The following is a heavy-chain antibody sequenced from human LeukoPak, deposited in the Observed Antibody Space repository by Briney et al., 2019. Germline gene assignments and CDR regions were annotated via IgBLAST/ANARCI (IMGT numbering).Heavy chain of an antibody. J-gene: IGHJ6*03. V-gene: IGHV3-33*08. Sequence: GSLKLSFSAAGFTLKSYGLHWVRQAPGQGPEWVAGIWYDGSNKYYADFVKGRFTISRDNSKNTLYLQMNSLRAEDTAVYYCARGGTVSYYYYYYMDVWGKGTTVTVSS. D-gene: IGHD4-11*01. CDR1: GFTLKSYG. CDR2: IWYDGSNK. CDR3: ARGGTVSYYYYYYMDV.